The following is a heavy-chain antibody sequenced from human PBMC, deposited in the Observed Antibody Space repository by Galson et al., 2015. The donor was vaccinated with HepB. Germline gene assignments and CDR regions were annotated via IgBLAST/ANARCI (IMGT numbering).Heavy chain of an antibody. CDR3: TTLDDYGDYEPRNY. D-gene: IGHD4-17*01. V-gene: IGHV3-15*01. CDR1: GFTFSNAW. J-gene: IGHJ4*02. CDR2: IKSKTDGGTT. Sequence: SLRLSCAASGFTFSNAWMSWVRQAPGKGLEWVGRIKSKTDGGTTDYAAPVKGRFTISRDDSKNTLYLQMNSLKTEDTAVYYCTTLDDYGDYEPRNYWGQGTLVTVSS.